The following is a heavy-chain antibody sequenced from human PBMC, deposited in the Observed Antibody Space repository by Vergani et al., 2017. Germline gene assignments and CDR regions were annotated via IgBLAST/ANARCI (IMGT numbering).Heavy chain of an antibody. Sequence: VQLVQSGAEVKKPGASVKVSCKASGYTFTDYFMHWVRQAPGQGLEWMGWINPNSGGTNYAQKFQGRVTMTRDTSISTAYMELSNLRSDDTAVYYCARVGTSSNRDYFDDWGQGTLVTVSS. D-gene: IGHD2-2*01. CDR1: GYTFTDYF. CDR3: ARVGTSSNRDYFDD. CDR2: INPNSGGT. V-gene: IGHV1-2*02. J-gene: IGHJ4*02.